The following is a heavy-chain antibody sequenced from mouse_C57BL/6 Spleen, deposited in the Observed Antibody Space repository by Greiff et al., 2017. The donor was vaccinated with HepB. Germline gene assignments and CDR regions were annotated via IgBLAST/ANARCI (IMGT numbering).Heavy chain of an antibody. J-gene: IGHJ1*03. V-gene: IGHV1-50*01. D-gene: IGHD1-1*01. Sequence: QVQLQQSGAELVKPGASVKLSCKASGYTFTSYWMQWVKQRPGQGLEWIGEIDPSDSYTNYNQKFKGKATLTVDTSSSTAYMQLSSLTSEDSAVYYCALNPLITTGYFDVWGTGTTVTVSS. CDR2: IDPSDSYT. CDR3: ALNPLITTGYFDV. CDR1: GYTFTSYW.